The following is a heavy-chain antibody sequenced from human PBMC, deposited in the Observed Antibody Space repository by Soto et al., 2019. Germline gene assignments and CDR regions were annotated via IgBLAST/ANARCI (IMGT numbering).Heavy chain of an antibody. CDR2: IYHSGST. CDR1: SGSISSSNW. CDR3: ARYIVVVPRGHYFDY. J-gene: IGHJ4*02. V-gene: IGHV4-4*02. Sequence: SETLSLTCAVSSGSISSSNWWSWVRQPPGKGLEWIWEIYHSGSTNYNPSLKSRVTISVDKSKNQFSLKLSSVTAADTAVYYCARYIVVVPRGHYFDYWGQGTLVTVSS. D-gene: IGHD2-15*01.